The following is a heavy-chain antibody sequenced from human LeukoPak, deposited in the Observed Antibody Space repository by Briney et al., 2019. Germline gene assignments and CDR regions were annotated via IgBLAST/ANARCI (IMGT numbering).Heavy chain of an antibody. CDR2: IRYDGNNK. CDR1: GFTFRSYG. V-gene: IGHV3-30*02. J-gene: IGHJ3*02. CDR3: ARARSSYGYGDAFDI. Sequence: GGSLRLSCAASGFTFRSYGMHWVRQAPGKGLEWVAFIRYDGNNKYYADSVKGRFTISRDNSKNTVYLQMNSLRAEDTAVYYCARARSSYGYGDAFDIWGQGTMVTVSS. D-gene: IGHD5-18*01.